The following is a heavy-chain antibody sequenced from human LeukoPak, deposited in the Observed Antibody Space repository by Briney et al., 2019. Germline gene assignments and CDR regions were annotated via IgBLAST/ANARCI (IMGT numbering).Heavy chain of an antibody. J-gene: IGHJ4*02. V-gene: IGHV1-8*01. D-gene: IGHD2-15*01. CDR1: GYTFTSYD. Sequence: GASVKVSCKASGYTFTSYDINWVRRATGQGLEWMGWMNPNSGNTGYAQKFQGRVTMTRNTSISTAYMELSSLRSEDTAVYYCARGQTIFSCSGGSCYHPSDYWGQGTLVTVSS. CDR3: ARGQTIFSCSGGSCYHPSDY. CDR2: MNPNSGNT.